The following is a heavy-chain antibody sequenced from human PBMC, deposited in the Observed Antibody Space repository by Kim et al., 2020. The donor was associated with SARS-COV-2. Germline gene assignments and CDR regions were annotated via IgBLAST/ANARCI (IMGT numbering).Heavy chain of an antibody. V-gene: IGHV7-4-1*02. J-gene: IGHJ3*01. CDR2: INTNTGNP. D-gene: IGHD3-22*01. Sequence: ASVKVSCKASGYSFNVYGMNWVRQAPGQGLEWMGWINTNTGNPAYAQGFGGRFVFSLDTSVSTAYLQISGLKAEDTAIYYCATTYYYDGSDSRDDPFDV. CDR1: GYSFNVYG. CDR3: ATTYYYDGSDSRDDPFDV.